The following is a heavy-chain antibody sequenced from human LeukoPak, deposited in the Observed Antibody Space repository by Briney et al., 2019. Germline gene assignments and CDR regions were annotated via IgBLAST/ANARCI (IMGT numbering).Heavy chain of an antibody. Sequence: GGSLRLSCAASGFTFSSYGMHWVRQAPGKGLEWVAFIRYDGSNKYYADSVKGRFTISRDNSKNTLYLQMNSLRAEDTAVYYCAKGARSSGWLYYFDYWGQGTLVTVSS. J-gene: IGHJ4*02. V-gene: IGHV3-30*02. D-gene: IGHD6-19*01. CDR3: AKGARSSGWLYYFDY. CDR1: GFTFSSYG. CDR2: IRYDGSNK.